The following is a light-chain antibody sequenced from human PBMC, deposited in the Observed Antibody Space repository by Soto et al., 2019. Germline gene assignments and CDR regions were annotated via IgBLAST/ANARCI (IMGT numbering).Light chain of an antibody. CDR2: SAS. CDR3: QQSYTTPRT. J-gene: IGKJ1*01. Sequence: DIQMTQSPSSLSASVGDRVTISCRASQGVHTYLNWYQQHPGKAPKLLIYSASTLQSGVSSRFSGSGSGIHFTLTISSLQPEDFATYYCQQSYTTPRTFGQGTKVEV. CDR1: QGVHTY. V-gene: IGKV1-39*01.